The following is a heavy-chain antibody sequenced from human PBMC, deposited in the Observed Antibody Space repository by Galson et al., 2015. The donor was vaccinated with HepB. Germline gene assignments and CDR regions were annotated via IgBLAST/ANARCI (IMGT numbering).Heavy chain of an antibody. J-gene: IGHJ6*02. CDR1: GFTFSSYA. CDR2: ISGSGGST. D-gene: IGHD3-3*01. V-gene: IGHV3-23*01. CDR3: AKGSYDFWSGYFFSPDPYYYYYGMDV. Sequence: SLRLSCAASGFTFSSYAMSWVRQAPGKGLEWVSAISGSGGSTYYADSVKGRFTISRDNSKNTLYLQMNSLRAEDTAVYYCAKGSYDFWSGYFFSPDPYYYYYGMDVWGQGTTVTVSS.